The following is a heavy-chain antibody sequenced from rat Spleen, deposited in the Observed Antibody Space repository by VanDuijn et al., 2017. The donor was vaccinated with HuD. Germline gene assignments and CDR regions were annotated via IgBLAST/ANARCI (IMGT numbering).Heavy chain of an antibody. V-gene: IGHV2-72*01. CDR1: GFSLTSNG. J-gene: IGHJ2*01. CDR2: IWAGGST. D-gene: IGHD1-12*03. Sequence: QVQLKESGPGLVQPSQTLSLTCTVSGFSLTSNGVGWVRQPLGKGLVWMGTIWAGGSTNYNSAVQSRLSISRDTSKSQVFLKMNSLQPEDTGTYYCARWLLSRDYFDYWGQGVMVTVSS. CDR3: ARWLLSRDYFDY.